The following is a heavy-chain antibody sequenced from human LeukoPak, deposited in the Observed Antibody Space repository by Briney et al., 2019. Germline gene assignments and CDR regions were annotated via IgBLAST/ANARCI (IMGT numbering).Heavy chain of an antibody. CDR1: GGSISSYY. CDR3: ARDGYDFWSGYRLGYMDV. J-gene: IGHJ6*03. V-gene: IGHV4-59*01. D-gene: IGHD3-3*01. CDR2: IYYSGST. Sequence: PSETLSLTCTVSGGSISSYYWSWIRQPPGKGLEWIGHIYYSGSTNYNPSLKSRVTISVDTSKNQFSLKLSSVTAADTAVYYCARDGYDFWSGYRLGYMDVWGKGTTVTVSS.